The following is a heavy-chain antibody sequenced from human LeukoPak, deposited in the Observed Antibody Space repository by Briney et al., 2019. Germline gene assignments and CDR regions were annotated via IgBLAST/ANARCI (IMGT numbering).Heavy chain of an antibody. V-gene: IGHV1-46*01. CDR1: GYTFTSFY. J-gene: IGHJ4*02. D-gene: IGHD6-13*01. CDR3: ARSGSSSWYLDY. CDR2: IDSSGYTT. Sequence: GSVKVSCKASGYTFTSFYMHWVRQAPGQGREWMGVIDSSGYTTSYAQKFQGRVTVTRDTSTSTVYMEMSSLASEDTAVYYCARSGSSSWYLDYWGQGTLVTVSS.